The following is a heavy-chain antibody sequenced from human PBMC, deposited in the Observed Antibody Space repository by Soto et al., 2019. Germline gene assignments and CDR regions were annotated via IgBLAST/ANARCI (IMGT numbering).Heavy chain of an antibody. V-gene: IGHV3-74*01. D-gene: IGHD1-26*01. CDR2: IDNAGSSA. Sequence: GGSLRLSCAASGFTFSIYWMHWVRQAPGKGPVWVSRIDNAGSSARYADSVKGRFTISRDNAKNTVYLQMNSLRAEDTAVYYSTRVGGSVSGMDVWGQGNTVTVS. J-gene: IGHJ6*02. CDR1: GFTFSIYW. CDR3: TRVGGSVSGMDV.